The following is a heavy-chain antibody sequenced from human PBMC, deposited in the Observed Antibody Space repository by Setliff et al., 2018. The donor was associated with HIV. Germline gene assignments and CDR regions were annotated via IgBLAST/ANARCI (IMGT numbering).Heavy chain of an antibody. CDR3: ARDNDVIDYYYYGMDV. J-gene: IGHJ6*02. CDR2: LHLSGDT. V-gene: IGHV4-61*02. Sequence: NPSETLSXTCTVSGDSINSGTYYWSWIRQPAGKGLEWIGRLHLSGDTNYNPSLKSRVTMSIDTSKNQFSLKLSSVTAADTAVYYCARDNDVIDYYYYGMDVWGQGTTVTVSS. D-gene: IGHD2-8*01. CDR1: GDSINSGTYY.